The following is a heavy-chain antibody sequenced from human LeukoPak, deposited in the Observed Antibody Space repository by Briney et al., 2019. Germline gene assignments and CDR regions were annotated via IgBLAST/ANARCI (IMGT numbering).Heavy chain of an antibody. J-gene: IGHJ4*02. CDR1: GFTFSSYG. CDR2: ISYDGSNK. V-gene: IGHV3-30*18. Sequence: GGSLRLSCAAYGFTFSSYGMHWVRQAPGKGLEWVAVISYDGSNKYYADSVKGRFTISRDNSKNTLYLQMNSLRAEDTAVYYCAKDRYDFWSGSLYYFDYWGQGTLVTVSS. CDR3: AKDRYDFWSGSLYYFDY. D-gene: IGHD3-3*01.